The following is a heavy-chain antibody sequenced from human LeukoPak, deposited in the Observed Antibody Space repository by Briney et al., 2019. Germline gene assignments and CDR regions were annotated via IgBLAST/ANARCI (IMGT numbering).Heavy chain of an antibody. V-gene: IGHV4-59*01. CDR3: ARGASSSWPTYYFDY. D-gene: IGHD6-13*01. CDR1: GGXISSYY. CDR2: IYYSGST. J-gene: IGHJ4*02. Sequence: SETLSLTCTVSGGXISSYYWSWIRQPPGKGREWLGSIYYSGSTNYNPSLRGRVTISVDTSKNQFSLNLSSVTAADTAVYYCARGASSSWPTYYFDYWGQGTLVTVSS.